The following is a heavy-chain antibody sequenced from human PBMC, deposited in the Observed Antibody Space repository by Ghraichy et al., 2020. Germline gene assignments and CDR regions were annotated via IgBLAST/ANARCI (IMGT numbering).Heavy chain of an antibody. CDR1: GGSVSSGSYY. CDR2: TYYSGST. CDR3: ARGADCSGGSCYSQAFDI. J-gene: IGHJ3*02. D-gene: IGHD2-15*01. V-gene: IGHV4-61*01. Sequence: SETLSLTCTVSGGSVSSGSYYWSWIRQPPGKGLEWIGYTYYSGSTNYNPSLKSRVTISVDTSKNQFSLKLSSVTAADTAVYYCARGADCSGGSCYSQAFDIWGQGTMVTVSS.